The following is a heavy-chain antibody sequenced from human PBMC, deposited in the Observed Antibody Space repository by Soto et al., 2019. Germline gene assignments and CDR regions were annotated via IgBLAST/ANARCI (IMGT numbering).Heavy chain of an antibody. V-gene: IGHV3-48*04. D-gene: IGHD6-19*01. CDR2: ISSSSSTI. J-gene: IGHJ5*02. Sequence: GESLKISCAASGFTFSSYSMNWVRQAPGKGLEWVSYISSSSSTIYYADSVKGRFTISRDNAKNSLYLQMNSLRAEDTAVYYWARGGIRYSSAINWFDPWGQGTLVTVSS. CDR1: GFTFSSYS. CDR3: ARGGIRYSSAINWFDP.